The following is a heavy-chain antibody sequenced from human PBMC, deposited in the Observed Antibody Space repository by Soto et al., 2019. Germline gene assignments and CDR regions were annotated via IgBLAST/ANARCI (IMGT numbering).Heavy chain of an antibody. CDR2: ISYDGSNK. Sequence: QVQLVESGGGVVQPGRSLRLSCAASGFTFSSYGMHWVRQAPGKGLEWVAVISYDGSNKYYADSVKGRFTITRDNSKNTEYVKMNSLRAEDTAVYYCAKDRDDYGDLIALYTHYWGQGTLVTVSS. CDR3: AKDRDDYGDLIALYTHY. V-gene: IGHV3-30*18. D-gene: IGHD4-17*01. J-gene: IGHJ4*02. CDR1: GFTFSSYG.